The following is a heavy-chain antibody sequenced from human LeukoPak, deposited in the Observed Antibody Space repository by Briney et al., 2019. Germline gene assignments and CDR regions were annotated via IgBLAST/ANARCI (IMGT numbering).Heavy chain of an antibody. CDR3: ATGQYSGSTYYFDD. CDR2: LKKDGSEK. CDR1: GFTFSRYW. J-gene: IGHJ4*02. Sequence: PGGSLRLSCAASGFTFSRYWMGWVRQAPATGLEWVANLKKDGSEKYYVDSVKGRFTISRDNAQNSLYLQMNSLRAEDTAVYYCATGQYSGSTYYFDDWGQGTLVTVSS. D-gene: IGHD1-26*01. V-gene: IGHV3-7*01.